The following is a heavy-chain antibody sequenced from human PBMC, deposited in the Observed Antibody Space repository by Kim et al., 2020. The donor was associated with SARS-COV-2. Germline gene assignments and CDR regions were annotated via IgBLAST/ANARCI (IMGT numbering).Heavy chain of an antibody. CDR2: IWYYGSNK. D-gene: IGHD2-15*01. CDR1: RFTFSSYG. Sequence: GGSLRLSCAASRFTFSSYGLHWVRQAPGKGLEWVAVIWYYGSNKYHADSVKGRFTISRDNSKNTLYLQMNNLRAEDTAVYYCAKERRKYCSGGSCHLEYWGQGNLVTVSS. V-gene: IGHV3-33*06. J-gene: IGHJ4*02. CDR3: AKERRKYCSGGSCHLEY.